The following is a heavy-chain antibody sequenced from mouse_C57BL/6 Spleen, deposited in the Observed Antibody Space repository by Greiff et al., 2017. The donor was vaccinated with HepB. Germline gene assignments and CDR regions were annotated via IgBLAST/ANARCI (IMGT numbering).Heavy chain of an antibody. Sequence: EVQRVESEGGLVQPGSSMKLSCTASGFTFSDYYMAWVRQVPEKGLEWVANINYDGSSTYYLDSLKSRFIISRDNAKNILYLQMSSLKSEDTATYYCARYDYDEGAMDYWGQGTSVTVSS. V-gene: IGHV5-16*01. CDR2: INYDGSST. J-gene: IGHJ4*01. CDR3: ARYDYDEGAMDY. CDR1: GFTFSDYY. D-gene: IGHD2-4*01.